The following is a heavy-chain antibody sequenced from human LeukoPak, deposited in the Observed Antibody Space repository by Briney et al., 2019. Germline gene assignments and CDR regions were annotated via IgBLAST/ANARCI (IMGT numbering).Heavy chain of an antibody. J-gene: IGHJ6*04. CDR3: AELGITMIGGV. V-gene: IGHV3-21*01. CDR2: ISSSSSYI. Sequence: GGSLRLSCAASGFTFSSYSMNWVRQAPGKGLEWVSSISSSSSYIYYADSVKGRFTISRDNAKNSLYLQMNSLRAEDTAVYCCAELGITMIGGVWGKGTTVTISS. CDR1: GFTFSSYS. D-gene: IGHD3-10*02.